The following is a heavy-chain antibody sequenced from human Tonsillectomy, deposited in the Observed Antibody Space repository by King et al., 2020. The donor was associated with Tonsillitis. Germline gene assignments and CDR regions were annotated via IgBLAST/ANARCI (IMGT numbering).Heavy chain of an antibody. CDR1: GYTFTSYY. CDR3: VRVPLYCGGDCHHFDY. V-gene: IGHV1-46*03. J-gene: IGHJ4*02. CDR2: INPSGGST. Sequence: QLVQSGAEVKKPGASVRVSCKASGYTFTSYYIHWVRQAPGQGLEWMGIINPSGGSTSCAQKFQGRVTMTRDTSTSTVYMELSSLRSEDTAVYYCVRVPLYCGGDCHHFDYWGQGTLVTVSS. D-gene: IGHD2-21*02.